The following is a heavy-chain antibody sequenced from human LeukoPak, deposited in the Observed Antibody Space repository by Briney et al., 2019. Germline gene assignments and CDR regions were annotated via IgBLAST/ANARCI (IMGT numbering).Heavy chain of an antibody. D-gene: IGHD2-15*01. CDR2: ISGSNGNT. CDR1: GYTFTSYG. CDR3: AREVEYCSGGSCYYGH. J-gene: IGHJ1*01. Sequence: ASVKVSCKASGYTFTSYGVSWVRQAPGQGLEWMGWISGSNGNTNYAQKLQGRVTMTTDTSTSTAYMELRSLRSDDTAVYYCAREVEYCSGGSCYYGHWGQGTLVTVSS. V-gene: IGHV1-18*01.